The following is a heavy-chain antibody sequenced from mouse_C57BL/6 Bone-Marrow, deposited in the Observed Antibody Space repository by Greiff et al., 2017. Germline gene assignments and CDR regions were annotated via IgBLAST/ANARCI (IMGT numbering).Heavy chain of an antibody. CDR2: IAPETGGT. J-gene: IGHJ4*01. Sequence: QVQLQQSGAELVRPGASVTLSCKASGYTFTDYEMHWVKQTPVHGLEWIGAIAPETGGTAYNQKFKGKAILTADKSSSTAYMELRSLTSEDSAVYYCTEHAMDYWGQGTSVTVSS. V-gene: IGHV1-15*01. CDR3: TEHAMDY. CDR1: GYTFTDYE.